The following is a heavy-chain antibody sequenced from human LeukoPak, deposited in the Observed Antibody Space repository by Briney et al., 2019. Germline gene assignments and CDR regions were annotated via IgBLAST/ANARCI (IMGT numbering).Heavy chain of an antibody. J-gene: IGHJ4*02. V-gene: IGHV3-30*18. D-gene: IGHD2-15*01. CDR1: GFTFSSYS. CDR2: ISYDGSNK. CDR3: AKDGGFRVGYCSGGSCYASPHIDY. Sequence: GGSLRLSCAASGFTFSSYSMNWVRQAPGKGLEWVAVISYDGSNKYYADSVKGRFTISRDNSKNTLYLQMNSLRAEDTAVYYCAKDGGFRVGYCSGGSCYASPHIDYWGQGTLVTVSS.